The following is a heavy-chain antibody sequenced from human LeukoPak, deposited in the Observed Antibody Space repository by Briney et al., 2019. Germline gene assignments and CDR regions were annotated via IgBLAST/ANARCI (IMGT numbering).Heavy chain of an antibody. V-gene: IGHV1-2*02. CDR2: INPNSGGT. CDR1: GYTFTGYY. Sequence: ASVTVPCKASGYTFTGYYMHWVRQAPTQGLEWMGWINPNSGGTNYAQKFQGRVTMTRDTSISTAYMELSRLRSDDTAVYYCAFYYYDSSGYANDAFDVWGQGTMVTVSS. CDR3: AFYYYDSSGYANDAFDV. D-gene: IGHD3-22*01. J-gene: IGHJ3*01.